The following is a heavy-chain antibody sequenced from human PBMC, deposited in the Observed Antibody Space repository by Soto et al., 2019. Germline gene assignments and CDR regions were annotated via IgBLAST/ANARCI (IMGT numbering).Heavy chain of an antibody. V-gene: IGHV1-69*13. Sequence: SVKVSCKASGGTFSSYAISWVRQAPGQGLEWMGGIIPIFGTANYAQKFQGRVTITADESTSTAYMELSSLRSEDTAVYYCVFGSGSYYNSLQAVDIRGPGTIVTVS. D-gene: IGHD3-10*01. CDR1: GGTFSSYA. J-gene: IGHJ3*02. CDR2: IIPIFGTA. CDR3: VFGSGSYYNSLQAVDI.